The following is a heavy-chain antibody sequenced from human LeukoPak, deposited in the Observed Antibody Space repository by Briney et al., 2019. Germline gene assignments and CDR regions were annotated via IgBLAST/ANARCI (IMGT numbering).Heavy chain of an antibody. CDR3: ARGGLGYCSGTTCPNNWFDP. V-gene: IGHV1-18*01. D-gene: IGHD2-2*01. CDR1: GYTFTSYA. Sequence: ASVKVSCKASGYTFTSYAMHWVRQAPGQRLEWMGWISPYNGNTNYAQKLQGRVTMTTDTSTSTGYMELRSLRSDDTAVYYCARGGLGYCSGTTCPNNWFDPWGQGTLVTVSS. CDR2: ISPYNGNT. J-gene: IGHJ5*02.